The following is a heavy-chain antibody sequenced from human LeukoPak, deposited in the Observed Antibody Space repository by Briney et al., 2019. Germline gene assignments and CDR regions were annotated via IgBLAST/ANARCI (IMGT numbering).Heavy chain of an antibody. V-gene: IGHV1-24*01. J-gene: IGHJ4*02. Sequence: ASVKVSCKVSGYTLTELSMHWVRQAPGKGLEWMGGFDPEDGETIYAQKFQGRVTMTEYTSTDTAYMELSSLRSEDTAVYYCATSGYDFWSGYYAEEQWGQGTLVTVSS. CDR2: FDPEDGET. CDR1: GYTLTELS. D-gene: IGHD3-3*01. CDR3: ATSGYDFWSGYYAEEQ.